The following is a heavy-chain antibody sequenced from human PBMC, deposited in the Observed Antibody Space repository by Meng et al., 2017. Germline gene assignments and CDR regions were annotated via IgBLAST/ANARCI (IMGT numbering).Heavy chain of an antibody. CDR2: INHSGST. CDR1: GGSFSGYY. D-gene: IGHD6-6*01. CDR3: ARRGIAARPFYY. Sequence: QVDLPQWGPGLLKPSEPLSLTCPVYGGSFSGYYWSWIRQPPGKGLEWIGEINHSGSTNYNPSLKSRVTISVDTSKNQFSLKLSSVTAADTAVYYCARRGIAARPFYYWGQGTLVTVSS. J-gene: IGHJ4*02. V-gene: IGHV4-34*01.